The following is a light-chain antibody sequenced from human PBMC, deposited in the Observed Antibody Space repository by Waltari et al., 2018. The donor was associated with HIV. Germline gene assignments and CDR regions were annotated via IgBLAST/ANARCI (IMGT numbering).Light chain of an antibody. CDR3: NSRDSSGNHQV. CDR2: GKN. Sequence: SSELTQDPAVSVALGQTVRITCQGDRLRGYYASWYQQKPGQAPVLVIYGKNNRPSGIPDRFSGSSSGNTASLTITGAQAEDEADYYCNSRDSSGNHQVFGGGTKLTVL. CDR1: RLRGYY. J-gene: IGLJ2*01. V-gene: IGLV3-19*01.